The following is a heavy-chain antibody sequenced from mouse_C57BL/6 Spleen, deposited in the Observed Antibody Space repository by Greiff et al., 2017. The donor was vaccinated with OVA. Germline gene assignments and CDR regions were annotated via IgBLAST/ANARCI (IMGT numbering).Heavy chain of an antibody. D-gene: IGHD1-1*01. Sequence: EVQLQESGPGMVKPSQSLSLTCTVTGYSITSGYDWHWIRHFPGHKLEWMGYLHYSGSTNYNPSLKSRISITHDTSKNHFFLKLNSVTTEDTATYYCAREYYGYGYFDVWGTGTTVTVSS. J-gene: IGHJ1*03. V-gene: IGHV3-1*01. CDR1: GYSITSGYD. CDR2: LHYSGST. CDR3: AREYYGYGYFDV.